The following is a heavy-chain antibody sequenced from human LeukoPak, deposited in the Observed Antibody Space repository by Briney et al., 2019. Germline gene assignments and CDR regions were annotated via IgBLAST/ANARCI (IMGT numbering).Heavy chain of an antibody. D-gene: IGHD6-13*01. CDR3: ASEYRGSWYSDY. V-gene: IGHV3-74*01. CDR1: GFTFSNYA. Sequence: GESLRLSCAASGFTFSNYAMSWVRQAPGKGLVWVSLISSDGSSTSYADSVKGRFTISRDNAKNTLYLQMNSLRGEDTAVYYCASEYRGSWYSDYWGQGTLVTVSS. CDR2: ISSDGSST. J-gene: IGHJ4*02.